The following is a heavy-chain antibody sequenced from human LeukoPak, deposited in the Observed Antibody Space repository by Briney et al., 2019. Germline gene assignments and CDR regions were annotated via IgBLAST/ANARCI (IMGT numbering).Heavy chain of an antibody. CDR3: ARDTYSSDWYYFDY. CDR1: GFTFSSYS. V-gene: IGHV3-21*01. J-gene: IGHJ4*02. CDR2: ISSSSSYI. Sequence: PGGSLRLSCAASGFTFSSYSMNWVRQAPGKGLEWVSSISSSSSYIYYADSVKGRFTISRDNAKNSLYLQMNSLRAEDTAVYYCARDTYSSDWYYFDYWGQGTLVTVSS. D-gene: IGHD6-19*01.